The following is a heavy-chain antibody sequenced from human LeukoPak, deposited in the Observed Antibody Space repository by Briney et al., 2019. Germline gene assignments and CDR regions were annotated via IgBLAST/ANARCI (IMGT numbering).Heavy chain of an antibody. V-gene: IGHV5-51*01. CDR3: ARFRGYYYDSSGYYFDY. D-gene: IGHD3-22*01. J-gene: IGHJ4*02. CDR2: NYSGDSHN. CDR1: GYSFNSYL. Sequence: GESLNISWKGSGYSFNSYLIGWVPQMPGKGLGGVGVNYSGDSHNRYSPSFQGQVTISAEKSISTAYLQWSSLKASDTAMYYCARFRGYYYDSSGYYFDYWGQGTLVTASS.